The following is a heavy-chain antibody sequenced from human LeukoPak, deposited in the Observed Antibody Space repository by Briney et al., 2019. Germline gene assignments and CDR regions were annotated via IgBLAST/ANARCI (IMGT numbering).Heavy chain of an antibody. CDR2: ISSSGSTI. CDR3: ARVLAVGGVIPYYYYYYGMDV. J-gene: IGHJ6*02. D-gene: IGHD3-16*02. V-gene: IGHV3-48*03. Sequence: GGSLRLSCAASGFTFSSYEMNWVRQAPGKGLEWVSYISSSGSTIYYADSVKGRFTISRDNAKNSLYLQMNSLRAKDTAVYYCARVLAVGGVIPYYYYYYGMDVWGQGTTVTVSS. CDR1: GFTFSSYE.